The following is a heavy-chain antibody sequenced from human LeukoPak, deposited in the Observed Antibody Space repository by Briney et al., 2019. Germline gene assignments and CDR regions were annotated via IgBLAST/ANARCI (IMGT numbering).Heavy chain of an antibody. CDR2: IYYSGST. V-gene: IGHV4-59*01. D-gene: IGHD6-13*01. J-gene: IGHJ4*02. Sequence: PSETLSLTCTDSGGSISSYYWNWIRQPPGKGLEWIGYIYYSGSTDYNPSLKSRVTISVDTSKNQFSLKLSSVTAADTAVYYCARSTAAAGDFDYRGQGTLVTVSS. CDR3: ARSTAAAGDFDY. CDR1: GGSISSYY.